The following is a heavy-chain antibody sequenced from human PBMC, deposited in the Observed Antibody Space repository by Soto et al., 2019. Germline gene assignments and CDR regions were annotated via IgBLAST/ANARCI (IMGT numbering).Heavy chain of an antibody. D-gene: IGHD2-2*01. CDR2: ITGTGSDT. J-gene: IGHJ4*02. Sequence: EVQVLDSGGGLVQHGGSLRLSCAASGFTFYNYAMGWVRQAPGKGLEWVSAITGTGSDTYYVDSVKGRFTISRDNSENTLYLQMNSLRAEDTAIYYCAKLGSSSWSPHYYFDYWGQGTLVTVSS. CDR3: AKLGSSSWSPHYYFDY. CDR1: GFTFYNYA. V-gene: IGHV3-23*01.